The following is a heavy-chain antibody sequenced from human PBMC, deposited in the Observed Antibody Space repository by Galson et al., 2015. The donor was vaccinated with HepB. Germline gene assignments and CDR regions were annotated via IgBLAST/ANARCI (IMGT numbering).Heavy chain of an antibody. V-gene: IGHV3-49*03. J-gene: IGHJ4*02. CDR2: IRSKAYGGTT. CDR1: GFTFGDYA. CDR3: TRVGAMIVPDY. D-gene: IGHD3-22*01. Sequence: SLRLSCAASGFTFGDYAMSWFRQAPGKGLEWVGFIRSKAYGGTTEFAASVKGRFTISRDDSKSIAYLQMNSLKTEDTAVYYCTRVGAMIVPDYWGQGTLVTVSS.